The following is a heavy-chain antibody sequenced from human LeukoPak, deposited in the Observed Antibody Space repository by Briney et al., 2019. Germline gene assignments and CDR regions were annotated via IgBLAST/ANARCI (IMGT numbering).Heavy chain of an antibody. J-gene: IGHJ6*03. CDR3: AKRVGYSSSWYRETYYYYYMDV. CDR1: GFTFSSYW. V-gene: IGHV3-7*01. D-gene: IGHD6-13*01. CDR2: IKQDGGEK. Sequence: TGGSLRLSCAASGFTFSSYWMSWVRQAPGKGLEWVANIKQDGGEKYYVDSVKGRFTISRDNAKNSLYLQMNSLRAEDTAVYYCAKRVGYSSSWYRETYYYYYMDVWGKGTTVTISS.